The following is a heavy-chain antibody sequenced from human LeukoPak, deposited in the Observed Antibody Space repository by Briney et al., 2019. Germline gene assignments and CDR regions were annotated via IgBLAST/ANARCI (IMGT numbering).Heavy chain of an antibody. CDR2: IYASGST. V-gene: IGHV4-4*07. Sequence: SETLCLTCTAPGGPISSYSWGWIRQPAGKGLDWIGRIYASGSTHYNHPLKSRVTMSVDTSKNQFSLKLSSVTAADTAVYYCARDHDYVWGSYRYRYYFVYWGQGTLVTVSS. CDR1: GGPISSYS. CDR3: ARDHDYVWGSYRYRYYFVY. D-gene: IGHD3-16*02. J-gene: IGHJ4*02.